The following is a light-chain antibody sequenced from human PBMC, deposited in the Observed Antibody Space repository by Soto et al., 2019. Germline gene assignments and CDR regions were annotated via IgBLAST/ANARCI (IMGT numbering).Light chain of an antibody. CDR3: QQYGSSPWT. J-gene: IGKJ1*01. CDR1: QSVRNSY. Sequence: PGERATLSCRASQSVRNSYLAWYQQKPGQAPRLLIYGASSRATGIPDRFSGRGSGTDFSLTINRLEPEDFAVYYCQQYGSSPWTFGQGTEVEI. CDR2: GAS. V-gene: IGKV3-20*01.